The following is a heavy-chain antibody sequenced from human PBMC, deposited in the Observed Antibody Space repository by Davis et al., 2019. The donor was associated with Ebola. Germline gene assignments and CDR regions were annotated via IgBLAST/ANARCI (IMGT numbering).Heavy chain of an antibody. V-gene: IGHV4-59*01. CDR2: IYYSGST. J-gene: IGHJ5*02. D-gene: IGHD3-10*01. Sequence: PGGSLRLSCTVSGGSISSYYWSWIRQPPGKGLEWIGYIYYSGSTNYNPSLKSRVTISVDTSKNQFSLKLSSVTAADTAVYYCASQGYYGSGTFGWFDPWGQGTLVTISS. CDR1: GGSISSYY. CDR3: ASQGYYGSGTFGWFDP.